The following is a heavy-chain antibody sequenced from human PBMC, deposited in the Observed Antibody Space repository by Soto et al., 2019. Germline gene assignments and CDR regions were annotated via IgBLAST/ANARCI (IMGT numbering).Heavy chain of an antibody. Sequence: QVQLVQSGAEVKKPGASVKVSCKASGYTFTSYGISWVRQAPGQGLEWMGWISAYNVNTNYAQKLQGRVTLTTDTSTSTAYVELRSPRSDDTAVYYCARYRSKPIRIDYWGQGTLVTVSS. CDR3: ARYRSKPIRIDY. CDR1: GYTFTSYG. CDR2: ISAYNVNT. V-gene: IGHV1-18*01. D-gene: IGHD2-21*01. J-gene: IGHJ4*02.